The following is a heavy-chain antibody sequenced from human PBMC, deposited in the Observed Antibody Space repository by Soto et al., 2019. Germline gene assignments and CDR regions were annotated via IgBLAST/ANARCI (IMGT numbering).Heavy chain of an antibody. D-gene: IGHD1-26*01. CDR3: GKYTPTEHLGER. J-gene: IGHJ4*02. V-gene: IGHV3-23*01. Sequence: EDHLLESGGGLVQPGGSLRLSCAASGFTFGSYAMGWVRQAPGKGLEWVSGISRAGDFPFYKDSVRGRFTISRDNSNSILYLQMNALRADDTAMYYCGKYTPTEHLGERWGQGTRVTVSS. CDR1: GFTFGSYA. CDR2: ISRAGDFP.